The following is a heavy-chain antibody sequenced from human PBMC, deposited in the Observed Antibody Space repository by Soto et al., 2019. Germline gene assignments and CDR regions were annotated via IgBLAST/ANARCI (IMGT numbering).Heavy chain of an antibody. Sequence: PGGSLRLSCAASGFTFSSYSMNWVRQAPGKGLEWVSSISSSSSYIYYADSVQGRFTISRDNAKNSLYLQMNSLRAEDTAVYYCASGRGEYSSSIDYWGQGTLVTVSS. V-gene: IGHV3-21*01. CDR3: ASGRGEYSSSIDY. CDR1: GFTFSSYS. D-gene: IGHD6-6*01. J-gene: IGHJ4*02. CDR2: ISSSSSYI.